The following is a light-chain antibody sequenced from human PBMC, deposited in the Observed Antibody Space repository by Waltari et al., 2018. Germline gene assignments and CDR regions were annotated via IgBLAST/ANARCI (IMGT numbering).Light chain of an antibody. CDR2: AAS. CDR3: QQLKSYPIT. Sequence: NQLTQSPSSLSASVGDRVTIPCRARQAITGSLAWYQQKPGKAPKLLIYAASTLQSGVPSRFSGSGSGTDFTLTISSLQPEDFATYYCQQLKSYPITFGQGTRLEIK. J-gene: IGKJ5*01. CDR1: QAITGS. V-gene: IGKV1-9*01.